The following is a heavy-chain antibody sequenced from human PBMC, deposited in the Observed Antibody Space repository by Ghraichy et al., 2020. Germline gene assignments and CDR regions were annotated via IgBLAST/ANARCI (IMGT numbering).Heavy chain of an antibody. J-gene: IGHJ6*02. CDR1: GYTFTSYG. D-gene: IGHD2-2*02. Sequence: ASVKVSCKASGYTFTSYGISWVRQAPGQGLEWMGWISAYNGNTNYAQKLQGRVTMTTDTSTSTAYMELRSLRSDDTAVYYCAREVRDQLLYGVYYYYGMDVWGQGTTVTVSS. V-gene: IGHV1-18*04. CDR2: ISAYNGNT. CDR3: AREVRDQLLYGVYYYYGMDV.